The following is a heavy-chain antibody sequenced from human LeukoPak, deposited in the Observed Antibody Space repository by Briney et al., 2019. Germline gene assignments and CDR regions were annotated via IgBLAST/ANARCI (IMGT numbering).Heavy chain of an antibody. D-gene: IGHD1-26*01. CDR3: ARVTRHGSDY. CDR1: GGSISSYY. V-gene: IGHV4-59*01. CDR2: IYYSGST. J-gene: IGHJ4*02. Sequence: PSETLSLTCTVSGGSISSYYWSWIRQPPGKGLEWIGYIYYSGSTNYNPSLKSRVTISVDTSNNQFSLKLSSVTAADTAVYYCARVTRHGSDYRGQGTLVTVSS.